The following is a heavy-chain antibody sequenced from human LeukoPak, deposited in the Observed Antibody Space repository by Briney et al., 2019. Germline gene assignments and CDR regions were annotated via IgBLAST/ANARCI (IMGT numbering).Heavy chain of an antibody. Sequence: SETLSLTCTVSGGSISSGTHLWDWIRQPPGKGLEWIGSVSYSGTTYYNPSLKSRVTISVDKSKNQFSLKLSSVTAADTAVYYCASRLYDSARNFDYWGQGTLVTVSS. CDR3: ASRLYDSARNFDY. V-gene: IGHV4-39*07. J-gene: IGHJ4*02. CDR2: VSYSGTT. D-gene: IGHD3-22*01. CDR1: GGSISSGTHL.